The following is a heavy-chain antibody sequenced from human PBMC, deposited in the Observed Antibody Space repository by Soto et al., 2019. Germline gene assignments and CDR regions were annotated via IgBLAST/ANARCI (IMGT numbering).Heavy chain of an antibody. J-gene: IGHJ3*02. CDR2: TYYRSKWYY. D-gene: IGHD1-26*01. V-gene: IGHV6-1*01. CDR1: GDSVSSNRAA. CDR3: TSPATDRDAFDI. Sequence: PSQTLSLTCVISGDSVSSNRAAWNWIRQSPSRGLEWLGRTYYRSKWYYDYVVSVKSRITINADTSKNQFSLQLNSVTPEDTAVYYCTSPATDRDAFDIWGQGTMVTVSS.